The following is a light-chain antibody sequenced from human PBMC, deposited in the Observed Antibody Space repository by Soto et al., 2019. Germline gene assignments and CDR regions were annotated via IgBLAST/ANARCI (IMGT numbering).Light chain of an antibody. Sequence: DIVLTQSPDSLSVSLGERATIDCKSSRSLLYSSNHKNYLAWYQHKPGQPPRLLISWASARESGVPDRFSGAGSGTDFTLTISSLQAEDGAVYFCQQYYGTPLTFGGGTQVEIK. J-gene: IGKJ4*01. CDR3: QQYYGTPLT. CDR1: RSLLYSSNHKNY. V-gene: IGKV4-1*01. CDR2: WAS.